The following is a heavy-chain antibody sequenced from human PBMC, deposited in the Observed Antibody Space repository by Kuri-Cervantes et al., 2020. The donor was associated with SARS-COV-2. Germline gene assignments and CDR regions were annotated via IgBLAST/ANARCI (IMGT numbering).Heavy chain of an antibody. D-gene: IGHD2-2*01. V-gene: IGHV1-2*04. CDR2: INPNSGGT. J-gene: IGHJ6*02. CDR1: GYTFTGYY. Sequence: ASVKVSCKASGYTFTGYYMHWVRQAPGQGLEWMGWINPNSGGTNYAQKFQGWVTMTRDTSISTAYMELSRLRSDDTAVYYCARELVVVPAAEQNWYYYYGMDVWGQGTTITV. CDR3: ARELVVVPAAEQNWYYYYGMDV.